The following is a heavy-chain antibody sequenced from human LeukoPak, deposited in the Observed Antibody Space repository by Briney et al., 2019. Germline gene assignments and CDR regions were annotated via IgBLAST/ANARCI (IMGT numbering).Heavy chain of an antibody. CDR3: AREGLPSGATKIFDY. D-gene: IGHD2-15*01. CDR2: IRTVTSSI. Sequence: GGSLRLSCAVSGFTFSSCSMHWVRQAPGKGLEWVSCIRTVTSSIYYADAVKGRFTVSRDNAKNSLYLEMNSLRAEDTAVYYCAREGLPSGATKIFDYWGQGTLVAVSS. CDR1: GFTFSSCS. J-gene: IGHJ4*02. V-gene: IGHV3-21*01.